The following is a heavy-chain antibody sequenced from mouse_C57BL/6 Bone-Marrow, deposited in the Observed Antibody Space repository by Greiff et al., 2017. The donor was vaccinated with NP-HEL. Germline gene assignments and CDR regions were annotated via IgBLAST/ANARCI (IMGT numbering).Heavy chain of an antibody. CDR2: IYPRSGNT. Sequence: QLQQSGAELARPGASVKLSCKASGYTFTSYGISWVKQRTGQGLEWIGEIYPRSGNTYYNEKFKGKATLTADKSSSTAYMELRSLTSEDSAVYFCARSHYGSSPAWFAYWGQGTLVTVSA. V-gene: IGHV1-81*01. D-gene: IGHD1-1*01. CDR1: GYTFTSYG. J-gene: IGHJ3*01. CDR3: ARSHYGSSPAWFAY.